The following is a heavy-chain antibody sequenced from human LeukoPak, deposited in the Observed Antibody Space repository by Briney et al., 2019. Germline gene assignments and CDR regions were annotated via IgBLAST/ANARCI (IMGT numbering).Heavy chain of an antibody. V-gene: IGHV4-39*07. CDR1: GGSISSSSYY. J-gene: IGHJ6*03. D-gene: IGHD5-18*01. CDR2: IYYSGST. Sequence: KPSETLSLTCTVSGGSISSSSYYWGWIRQPPGKGLEWIGSIYYSGSTYYNPSLKSRVTISVDTSKNQFSLKLSSVTAADTAVYYCARSPGQLWLGSVHYYYYMDVWGKGTTVTVSS. CDR3: ARSPGQLWLGSVHYYYYMDV.